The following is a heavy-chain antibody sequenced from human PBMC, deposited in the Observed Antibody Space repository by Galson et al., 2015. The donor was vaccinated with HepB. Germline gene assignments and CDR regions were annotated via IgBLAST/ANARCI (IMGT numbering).Heavy chain of an antibody. CDR2: ISFDGSNK. Sequence: SLRLSCAASGFTFSSYGMYWVRQAPGKGLEWVALISFDGSNKYYADSVKGRFTISRDNSKNTLYLQMNSLRAEDTAVYYCAKDTWFGELSLDYWGQGTRVTVSS. CDR1: GFTFSSYG. CDR3: AKDTWFGELSLDY. J-gene: IGHJ4*02. D-gene: IGHD3-10*01. V-gene: IGHV3-30*18.